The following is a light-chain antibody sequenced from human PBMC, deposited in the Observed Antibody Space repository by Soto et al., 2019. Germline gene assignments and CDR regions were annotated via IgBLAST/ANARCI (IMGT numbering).Light chain of an antibody. V-gene: IGLV2-23*02. Sequence: QSALTQPASVSGSPGQSITISCTGTSCDVGSYNLFFWYQQHPGKAPKLMIYEVSNRPSGVSNGFSGSKSGNTASLTISGLQADDEDDSYCCSYAGSSTPYDLGTGTQVTVL. J-gene: IGLJ1*01. CDR1: SCDVGSYNL. CDR2: EVS. CDR3: CSYAGSSTPYD.